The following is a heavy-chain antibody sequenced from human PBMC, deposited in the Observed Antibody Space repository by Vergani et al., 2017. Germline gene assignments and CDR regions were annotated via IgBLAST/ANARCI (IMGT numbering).Heavy chain of an antibody. CDR2: ISSSGSTI. CDR1: GFTFSSYE. D-gene: IGHD1-26*01. V-gene: IGHV3-48*03. Sequence: EVQLLESGGGLVQPGGSLRLSCAASGFTFSSYEMNWVRQAPGKGLEWVSYISSSGSTIYYADSVKGRFTISRDNAKNSLYLQMNSLRAEDTAVYYCARDLVVGWMWSPDYWGQGTLVTVSS. J-gene: IGHJ4*02. CDR3: ARDLVVGWMWSPDY.